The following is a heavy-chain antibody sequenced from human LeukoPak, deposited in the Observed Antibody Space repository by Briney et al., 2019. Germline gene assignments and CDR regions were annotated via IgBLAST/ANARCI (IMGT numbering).Heavy chain of an antibody. Sequence: ASVKVSCKASGYTFTSYGISWVRQAPGQGLEWMGWISAYNGNTNYAQKLQGGVTMTTDTSTSTAYMELRSLRSDDTAVYYCARGYTELRFLEWLLGPGFDYWGQGTLVTVSS. V-gene: IGHV1-18*01. CDR1: GYTFTSYG. D-gene: IGHD3-3*01. J-gene: IGHJ4*02. CDR3: ARGYTELRFLEWLLGPGFDY. CDR2: ISAYNGNT.